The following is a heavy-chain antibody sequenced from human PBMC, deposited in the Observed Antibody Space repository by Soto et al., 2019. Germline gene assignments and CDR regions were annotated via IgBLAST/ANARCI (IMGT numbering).Heavy chain of an antibody. CDR3: AREGGVYDSSGYHDAFDI. CDR1: GFTVSSNY. V-gene: IGHV3-66*01. D-gene: IGHD3-22*01. Sequence: GGSLRLSCAASGFTVSSNYMSWVRQAPGKGLEWVSVIYSGGSTYYADSVKGRFTISRDNSKNTLYLQMNSLRAEDTAVYYCAREGGVYDSSGYHDAFDIWGQGTMVTVSS. J-gene: IGHJ3*02. CDR2: IYSGGST.